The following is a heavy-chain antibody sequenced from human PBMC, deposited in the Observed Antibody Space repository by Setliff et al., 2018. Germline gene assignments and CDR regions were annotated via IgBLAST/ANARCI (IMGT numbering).Heavy chain of an antibody. Sequence: GESLKISCSASGFSFSNTKMSWVRQAPGKGLEWVGRIKTTADGGTIEYAAAVKGRFTISRDDSKNTLYLQMNSLKTEDTAVYYCNSRITVLRGVTVLWGQGTLVTVSS. J-gene: IGHJ4*02. CDR1: GFSFSNTK. CDR3: NSRITVLRGVTVL. CDR2: IKTTADGGTI. D-gene: IGHD3-10*01. V-gene: IGHV3-15*01.